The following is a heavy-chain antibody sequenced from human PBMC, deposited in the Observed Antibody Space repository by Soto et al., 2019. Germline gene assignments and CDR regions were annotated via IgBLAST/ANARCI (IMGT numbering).Heavy chain of an antibody. J-gene: IGHJ4*02. D-gene: IGHD3-3*01. CDR1: GFTFSSYA. V-gene: IGHV3-23*01. Sequence: EVQLLESGGGLVQPGGSLRLSCAASGFTFSSYAMSWVRQAPGKGLEWVSAISGSGGSTYYADSVKGRFTISRDNSKNTLYLEMNSLRAEDTAVYYCAKDGDFLGWSHASSFDYWGQGTLVTVSS. CDR3: AKDGDFLGWSHASSFDY. CDR2: ISGSGGST.